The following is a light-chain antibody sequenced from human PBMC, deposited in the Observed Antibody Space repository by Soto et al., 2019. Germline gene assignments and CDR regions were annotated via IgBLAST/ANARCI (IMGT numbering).Light chain of an antibody. CDR2: KAS. J-gene: IGKJ1*01. Sequence: DIQMTQSPSTLSASVGDRVTITCRASQSIGNWLAWYQQKPGKAPKLLIYKASSLERGVPSRFSGSGSGTEFTLTISSLQPDDFATYYCQQYDTYRTFGQGSKVDIK. CDR1: QSIGNW. V-gene: IGKV1-5*03. CDR3: QQYDTYRT.